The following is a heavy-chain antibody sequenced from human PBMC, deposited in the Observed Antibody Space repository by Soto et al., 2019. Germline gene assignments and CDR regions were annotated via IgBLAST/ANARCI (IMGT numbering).Heavy chain of an antibody. CDR1: GGSISSGDYY. V-gene: IGHV4-30-4*01. CDR3: TRTNVTLLWFGGPAFDY. D-gene: IGHD3-10*01. J-gene: IGHJ4*02. CDR2: IYYSGST. Sequence: SETLSLTCTVSGGSISSGDYYWSWIRQPPGKGLEWIGYIYYSGSTYYNPSLKSRVTISVDTSKNQFSLKLSSVTAADTAVYYCTRTNVTLLWFGGPAFDYWGQGTLVTVSS.